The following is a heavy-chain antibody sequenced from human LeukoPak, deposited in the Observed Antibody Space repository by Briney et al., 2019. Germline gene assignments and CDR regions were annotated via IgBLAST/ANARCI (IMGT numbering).Heavy chain of an antibody. Sequence: SETLSLTCAVYGGSFSGYYWSWIRQPPEKGLEWIGEINHVGATNYNPSLKSRVTISVDKSKNQFSLKLSPVAAADTAVYYCARDYNPPVLRFLEWSFHWFDPWGQGTLVTVSS. J-gene: IGHJ5*02. D-gene: IGHD3-3*01. CDR2: INHVGAT. CDR1: GGSFSGYY. V-gene: IGHV4-34*01. CDR3: ARDYNPPVLRFLEWSFHWFDP.